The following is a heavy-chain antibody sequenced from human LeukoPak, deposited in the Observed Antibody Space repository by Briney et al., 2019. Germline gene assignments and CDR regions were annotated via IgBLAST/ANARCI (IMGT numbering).Heavy chain of an antibody. CDR2: INPNSGGT. CDR3: ARVRGGVAIDY. Sequence: ASVKVSCKASGYSFTDYYMHWVRQAPGQGLEWMGWINPNSGGTNYAQKFQGRVTMTRDTSISTAYMELSRLRSDDTAVYYCARVRGGVAIDYWGQGTLVTVSS. D-gene: IGHD2-15*01. CDR1: GYSFTDYY. V-gene: IGHV1-2*02. J-gene: IGHJ4*02.